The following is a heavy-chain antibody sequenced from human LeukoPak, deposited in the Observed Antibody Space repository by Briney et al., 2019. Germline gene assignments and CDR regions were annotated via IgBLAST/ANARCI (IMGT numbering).Heavy chain of an antibody. CDR3: ARDIHYYDSSGASPSDY. D-gene: IGHD3-22*01. CDR1: GYTFTSYY. CDR2: INPSGDSI. J-gene: IGHJ4*02. Sequence: GASVKVSCKASGYTFTSYYIHWVRQAPGQGLEWLGLINPSGDSITYAQKFQGRVTMTRDASTTTVYMDLSSLTSDDTAVYYCARDIHYYDSSGASPSDYWGQGTLVTVSS. V-gene: IGHV1-46*01.